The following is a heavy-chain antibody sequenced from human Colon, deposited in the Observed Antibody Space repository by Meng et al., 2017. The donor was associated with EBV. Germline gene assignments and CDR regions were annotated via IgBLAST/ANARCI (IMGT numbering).Heavy chain of an antibody. CDR3: ARGKQDAWELLAY. J-gene: IGHJ4*02. CDR1: GVSISSNIR. Sequence: QVQLQVSGPGFVKPSGTLSLTCGVSGVSISSNIRWTWVRQPPGKGLEWIGDIDDSGSTNYNPSLNSRISISLDKSKNHFSMKVNSVTAADTAVYYCARGKQDAWELLAYWGQGALVTVSS. CDR2: IDDSGST. D-gene: IGHD1-26*01. V-gene: IGHV4-4*02.